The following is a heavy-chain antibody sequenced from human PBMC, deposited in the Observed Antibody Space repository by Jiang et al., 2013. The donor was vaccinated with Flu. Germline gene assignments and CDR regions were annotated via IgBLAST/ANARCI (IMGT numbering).Heavy chain of an antibody. Sequence: GPGLVKPSGTLSLTCAVSGGSISSSNWWSWVRQHTARGLEWIGYINYSGSTYYNPSLKSRVSISVDTSKNQFSLRLSSVTAADTAVYYCARYYATGWDRYFDYWGQGTLVTVSS. J-gene: IGHJ4*02. CDR2: INYSGST. CDR1: GGSISSSNW. CDR3: ARYYATGWDRYFDY. D-gene: IGHD3-16*01. V-gene: IGHV4-4*02.